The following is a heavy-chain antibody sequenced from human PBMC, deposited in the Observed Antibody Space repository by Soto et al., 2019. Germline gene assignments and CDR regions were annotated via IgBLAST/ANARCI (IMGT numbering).Heavy chain of an antibody. D-gene: IGHD6-19*01. V-gene: IGHV3-23*01. CDR3: AKVKQWTLFDF. CDR1: GFSFSTSA. J-gene: IGHJ4*02. CDR2: TDGSGGAT. Sequence: GGSLRLSCAASGFSFSTSAMSWVRQAPGKGLEWVSSTDGSGGATYYADSVKGRFTISRDNSKNTLSLQMNSLRAEDTAVYYCAKVKQWTLFDFWGQGTLVTVSS.